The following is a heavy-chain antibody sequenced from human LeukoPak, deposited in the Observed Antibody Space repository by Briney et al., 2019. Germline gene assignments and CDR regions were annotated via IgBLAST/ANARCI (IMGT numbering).Heavy chain of an antibody. CDR3: ARHGPWLNGYFDY. J-gene: IGHJ4*02. Sequence: SETLSLTCTVSGGSISSYYWSCIRQPPGKGLGWIGYIYYSGSTNYNPSPKSRVTISVDTYKNQFSLKLSSVTAADTAVYHCARHGPWLNGYFDYWGQGPLVTVSS. D-gene: IGHD6-19*01. CDR2: IYYSGST. CDR1: GGSISSYY. V-gene: IGHV4-59*08.